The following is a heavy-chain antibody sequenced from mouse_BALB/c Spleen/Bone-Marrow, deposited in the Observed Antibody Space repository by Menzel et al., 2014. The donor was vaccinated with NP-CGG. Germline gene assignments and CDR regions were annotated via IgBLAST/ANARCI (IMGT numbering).Heavy chain of an antibody. D-gene: IGHD2-1*01. CDR3: ARQGYYGKGDY. CDR2: INPDSSTI. V-gene: IGHV4-1*02. CDR1: GFDFSRYW. J-gene: IGHJ2*01. Sequence: VQLKESGGGLVQPGGSLKLSCAASGFDFSRYWMSWVRQAPGKGLEWIGEINPDSSTINYTPSLKDKFIISRDNAKNTLYLKMSKVRSEDTALYYCARQGYYGKGDYWGQGTTLTVSS.